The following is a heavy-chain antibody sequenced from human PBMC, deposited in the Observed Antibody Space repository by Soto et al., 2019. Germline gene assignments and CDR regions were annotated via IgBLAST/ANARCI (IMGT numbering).Heavy chain of an antibody. CDR2: MNPGSGKT. D-gene: IGHD6-13*01. Sequence: AASVKVSCKAAGYTFINYDISSVRQATGQGLEWMGWMNPGSGKTGYANKFQGRVTMTRDASTSTAHLELSSLTSEDTAVYYCARMASAGTLNWFDPWGQGTLVTVS. V-gene: IGHV1-8*02. CDR3: ARMASAGTLNWFDP. CDR1: GYTFINYD. J-gene: IGHJ5*02.